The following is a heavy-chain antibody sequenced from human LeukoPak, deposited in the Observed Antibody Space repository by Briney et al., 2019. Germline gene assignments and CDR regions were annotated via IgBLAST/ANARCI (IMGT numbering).Heavy chain of an antibody. CDR3: AREGTFYDRLTTYYTPKNYCDY. CDR2: IIPIVGVP. CDR1: GGTFSTYS. D-gene: IGHD3-9*01. V-gene: IGHV1-69*04. Sequence: ASVKVSCKTSGGTFSTYSITWVRQAPGQGLEWMGRIIPIVGVPKYAQKFQGRMTITADKSTTTAYMDLSRLTSEDTAVYYCAREGTFYDRLTTYYTPKNYCDYWDQGTLVTVSS. J-gene: IGHJ4*02.